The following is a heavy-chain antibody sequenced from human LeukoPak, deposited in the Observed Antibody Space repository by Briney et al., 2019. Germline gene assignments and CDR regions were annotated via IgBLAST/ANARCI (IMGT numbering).Heavy chain of an antibody. Sequence: SSETLSLTCTVSGGSISRYYWSWIRRPPGKRLEWIGYIYYSGSTNYNPSLKSRVTISVDTSKTQFPLKLSSVAAADTAVYYCARGGIGAAGHVGYWGQGTLVTVSS. D-gene: IGHD6-13*01. J-gene: IGHJ4*02. V-gene: IGHV4-59*01. CDR2: IYYSGST. CDR1: GGSISRYY. CDR3: ARGGIGAAGHVGY.